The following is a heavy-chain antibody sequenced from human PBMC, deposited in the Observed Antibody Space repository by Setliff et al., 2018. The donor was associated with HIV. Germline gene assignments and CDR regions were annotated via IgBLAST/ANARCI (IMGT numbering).Heavy chain of an antibody. V-gene: IGHV4-59*08. CDR1: GVSIGNFY. CDR3: ARHVVGGWLKDLQYMDV. CDR2: IFFTGST. J-gene: IGHJ6*03. Sequence: SETLSLTCTVSGVSIGNFYWSWVRQSPGRGLEWIGFIFFTGSTYYNPSLKSRVNIFIDTSKNQQSLKLSSVTAADTAVYYCARHVVGGWLKDLQYMDVWGKGTTVTVSS. D-gene: IGHD6-19*01.